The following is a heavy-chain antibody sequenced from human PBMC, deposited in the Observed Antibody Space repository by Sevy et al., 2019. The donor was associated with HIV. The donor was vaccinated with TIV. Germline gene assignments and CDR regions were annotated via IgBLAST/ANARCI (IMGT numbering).Heavy chain of an antibody. CDR3: ASEKEQLVLWPYYGMDV. V-gene: IGHV3-7*01. CDR2: IKVDGSEK. Sequence: GGSLRLSCAASGFTFSRYWMSWVRQAPGKGLEWVANIKVDGSEKYYVDSVKGRFTISRDNAKNSLYLQMNSLRAEDTAVYYCASEKEQLVLWPYYGMDVWGQGTTVTVSS. D-gene: IGHD6-13*01. J-gene: IGHJ6*02. CDR1: GFTFSRYW.